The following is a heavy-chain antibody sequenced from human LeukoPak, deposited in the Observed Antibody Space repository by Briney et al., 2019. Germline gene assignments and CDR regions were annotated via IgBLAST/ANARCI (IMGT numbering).Heavy chain of an antibody. Sequence: GGSLRLSCAASGFTFSSYSMNWGRHAPGERLECVSSISSTSSYIYYADSVKGRFTIPRDDAKNSLFLQMNSLRAEDTAVYYCARPYCSSASCYGVDVWGKGTTVTVSS. D-gene: IGHD2-2*01. CDR2: ISSTSSYI. J-gene: IGHJ6*04. CDR3: ARPYCSSASCYGVDV. CDR1: GFTFSSYS. V-gene: IGHV3-21*01.